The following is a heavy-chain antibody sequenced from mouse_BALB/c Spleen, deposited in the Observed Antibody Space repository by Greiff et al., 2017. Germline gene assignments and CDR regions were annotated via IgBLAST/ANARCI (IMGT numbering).Heavy chain of an antibody. Sequence: EVKLVESGAELVKPGASVKLSCTASGFNIKDTYMHWVKQRPEQGLEWIGRIDPANGNTKYDPKFQGKATITADTSSNTAYLQLSSLTSEDTAVYYCARWGITFAYWGQGTLVTVSA. D-gene: IGHD2-4*01. CDR1: GFNIKDTY. CDR3: ARWGITFAY. J-gene: IGHJ3*01. CDR2: IDPANGNT. V-gene: IGHV14-3*02.